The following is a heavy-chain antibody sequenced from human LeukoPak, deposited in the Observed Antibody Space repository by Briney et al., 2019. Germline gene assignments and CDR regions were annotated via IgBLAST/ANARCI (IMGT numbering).Heavy chain of an antibody. J-gene: IGHJ5*02. CDR2: MNPNSGNT. CDR1: GYTFTSYD. V-gene: IGHV1-8*02. D-gene: IGHD2-2*01. CDR3: ARGGRNRYCSSTSCLRTNWFDP. Sequence: GASVKVSCKASGYTFTSYDINWVRQATGQGLERMRWMNPNSGNTGYAQKFQGRVTMTRNTSISTAYMELSSLRSEDTAVYYCARGGRNRYCSSTSCLRTNWFDPWGQGTLVTVSS.